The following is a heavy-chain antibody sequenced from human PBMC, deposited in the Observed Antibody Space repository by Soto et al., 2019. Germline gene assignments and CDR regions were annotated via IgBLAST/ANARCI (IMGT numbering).Heavy chain of an antibody. CDR3: ARYSNSFAY. V-gene: IGHV4-59*08. CDR2: IFYSGST. D-gene: IGHD4-4*01. CDR1: GGSISSDY. Sequence: QVQLQESGPGLVKPSETLSLTCTVSGGSISSDYWSWIRQPPGKGLEWIGHIFYSGSTNYNPSLKSRVPISVDTSKNQFSVKLSSVTAADTAVYYCARYSNSFAYWGQGTLVTVSS. J-gene: IGHJ4*02.